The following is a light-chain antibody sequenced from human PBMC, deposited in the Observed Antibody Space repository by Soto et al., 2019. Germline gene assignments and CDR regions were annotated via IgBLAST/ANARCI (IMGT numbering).Light chain of an antibody. CDR1: NSNLGSNT. J-gene: IGLJ2*01. CDR2: SNT. Sequence: QSVLTQPPSASGTPGQRVTISCSGSNSNLGSNTVNWYQQLPGTDPKLLIYSNTQRPSGVPGRFSDSKSGTTASLAISGLQSEDEADYYCAAWDDSMKGVVFGGGTKLTVL. CDR3: AAWDDSMKGVV. V-gene: IGLV1-44*01.